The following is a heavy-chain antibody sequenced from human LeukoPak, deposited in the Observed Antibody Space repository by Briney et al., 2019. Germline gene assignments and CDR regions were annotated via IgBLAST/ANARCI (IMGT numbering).Heavy chain of an antibody. Sequence: GXLRLSXAASGFTFSSYWMSWVRQAPGKGLEWVANIKQDGSEKYYVDSVKGRFTISRDNAKNSLYLQMNSLRAEDTAVYYCVRRGSYYGGLLIDYWGQGTLVTVSS. V-gene: IGHV3-7*01. CDR1: GFTFSSYW. J-gene: IGHJ4*02. CDR2: IKQDGSEK. D-gene: IGHD1-26*01. CDR3: VRRGSYYGGLLIDY.